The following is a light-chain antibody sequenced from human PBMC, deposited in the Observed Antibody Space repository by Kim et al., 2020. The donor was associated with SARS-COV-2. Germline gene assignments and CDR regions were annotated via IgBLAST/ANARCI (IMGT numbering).Light chain of an antibody. J-gene: IGLJ1*01. Sequence: SSELTQDPAVSVALGQTVRITCQGDSLRSYYASWYQQKPGQAPVLVIYGKNNRPSGIPDRSSGSSSGNTATLTITGAQAEDEADYYCNSRDSSGNHLYVFGTGTKVTVL. CDR1: SLRSYY. V-gene: IGLV3-19*01. CDR3: NSRDSSGNHLYV. CDR2: GKN.